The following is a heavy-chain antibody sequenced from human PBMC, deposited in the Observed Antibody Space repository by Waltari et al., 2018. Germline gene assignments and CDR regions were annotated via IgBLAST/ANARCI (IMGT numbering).Heavy chain of an antibody. D-gene: IGHD2-2*02. CDR3: TKGGCSSTNCYIGNY. J-gene: IGHJ4*02. CDR2: INWNGGNI. V-gene: IGHV3-9*03. Sequence: EVQLVESGGGLVQPGRSVRLSCAASGFTFDDYAIHWVRQAPGKGLEWVSGINWNGGNIGYADSVKGRFTISRDNARNSLYLQMNSLGAEDMALYYCTKGGCSSTNCYIGNYWGQGTLVTVSS. CDR1: GFTFDDYA.